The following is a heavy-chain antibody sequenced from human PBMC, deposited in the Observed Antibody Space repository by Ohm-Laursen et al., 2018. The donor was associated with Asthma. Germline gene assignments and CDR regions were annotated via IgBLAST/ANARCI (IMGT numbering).Heavy chain of an antibody. J-gene: IGHJ4*02. CDR2: IHYSGSN. CDR3: ARNTYYYDSSGYLKSHFDY. V-gene: IGHV4-31*03. D-gene: IGHD3-22*01. Sequence: TLSLTCTVSGDSINSGGYYWTWIRQRPGKGLEWIGNIHYSGSNIYNPSLESRLSISVDTSKNQFSLNLSSVTAADTAVYYCARNTYYYDSSGYLKSHFDYWGQGTLVTVSS. CDR1: GDSINSGGYY.